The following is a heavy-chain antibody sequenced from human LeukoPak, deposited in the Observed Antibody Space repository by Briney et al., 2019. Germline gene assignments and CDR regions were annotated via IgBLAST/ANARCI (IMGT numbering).Heavy chain of an antibody. V-gene: IGHV1-2*02. Sequence: ASVTVSCKASGYTFTGSYIHWVRQAPGQGLESMGWINPNSGVTNYAQKFQGRVTMTRDTSISTAYMELSRLRSDDTAVYYCARDLGGGTGPFDIWGQGTMVTVSS. CDR3: ARDLGGGTGPFDI. CDR2: INPNSGVT. CDR1: GYTFTGSY. J-gene: IGHJ3*02. D-gene: IGHD2-15*01.